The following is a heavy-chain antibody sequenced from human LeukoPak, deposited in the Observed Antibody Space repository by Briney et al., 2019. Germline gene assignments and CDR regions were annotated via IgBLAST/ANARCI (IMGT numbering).Heavy chain of an antibody. CDR3: ARDNRDFSCYRHY. D-gene: IGHD2-15*01. CDR2: ISSSGDYT. V-gene: IGHV3-11*05. Sequence: GGSLTLSCAASGFTFSDYSMSWIRQAPGKGLEWVSYISSSGDYTNYADSVKGRFTISRDNAKNTLYLQMNSLRAEDTAVYYYARDNRDFSCYRHYWGQGTLVTVSS. J-gene: IGHJ4*02. CDR1: GFTFSDYS.